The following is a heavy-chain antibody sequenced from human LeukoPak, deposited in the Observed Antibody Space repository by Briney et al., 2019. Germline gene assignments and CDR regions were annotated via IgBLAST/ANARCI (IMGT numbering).Heavy chain of an antibody. CDR1: GFTFSAYS. V-gene: IGHV3-21*01. CDR3: ARDLLAVAATSPFDY. D-gene: IGHD6-19*01. Sequence: GGSLRLSCAASGFTFSAYSMNWVRQAPGKGLEWVSSITETSHVYYAESVKGRFTISRDNAKNSLYLQMNSLRAEDTAVYYCARDLLAVAATSPFDYWGQGTLVTVSS. CDR2: ITETSHV. J-gene: IGHJ4*02.